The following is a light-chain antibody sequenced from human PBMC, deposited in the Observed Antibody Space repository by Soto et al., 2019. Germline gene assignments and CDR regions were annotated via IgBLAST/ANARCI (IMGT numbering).Light chain of an antibody. J-gene: IGKJ4*01. CDR1: QTISSW. CDR3: QQYDSSPLT. Sequence: DIQMTQSPSTLSGSVGDRVTITCRASQTISSWLAWYQQKPGKAPKLLIYKASTLKSGVPSRFSGSGSGTEFTLTISSLQTDDFATYYCQQYDSSPLTFGGGTKVDIK. CDR2: KAS. V-gene: IGKV1-5*03.